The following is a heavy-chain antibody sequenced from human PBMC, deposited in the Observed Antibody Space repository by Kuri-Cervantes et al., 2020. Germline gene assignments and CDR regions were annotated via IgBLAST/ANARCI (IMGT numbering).Heavy chain of an antibody. J-gene: IGHJ5*02. V-gene: IGHV2-5*02. D-gene: IGHD3-10*01. Sequence: SGPTLAQPTQTLTLTCNFSGFPHSTSGEGVGWFRLPPGKALEWRGLIYWDDDKRYSPSLKSRLTITKDTSKNQVVLTMTNMDPVDTATYYCSHRGYGSAGHWFDPWGQGTLVTVSS. CDR3: SHRGYGSAGHWFDP. CDR2: IYWDDDK. CDR1: GFPHSTSGEG.